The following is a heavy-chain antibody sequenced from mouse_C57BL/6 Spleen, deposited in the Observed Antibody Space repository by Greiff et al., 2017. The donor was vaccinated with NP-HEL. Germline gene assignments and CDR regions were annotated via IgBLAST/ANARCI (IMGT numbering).Heavy chain of an antibody. CDR3: ARIYYDYDGAMDY. J-gene: IGHJ4*01. D-gene: IGHD2-4*01. CDR2: IWSGGST. CDR1: GFSLTSYG. V-gene: IGHV2-2*01. Sequence: VQVVESGPGLVQPSQSLSITCTVSGFSLTSYGVHWVRQSPGKGLEWLGVIWSGGSTDYNAAFISRLSISKDNSKSQVFFKMNSLQADDTAIYYCARIYYDYDGAMDYWGQGTSVTVSS.